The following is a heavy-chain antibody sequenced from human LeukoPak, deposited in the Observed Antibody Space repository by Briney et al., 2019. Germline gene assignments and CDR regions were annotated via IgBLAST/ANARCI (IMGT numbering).Heavy chain of an antibody. D-gene: IGHD1-1*01. V-gene: IGHV1-8*01. J-gene: IGHJ4*02. CDR2: MNPESGNT. Sequence: ASVKVSCKASAYTFTSHHINWVRQATGQGFEWMGWMNPESGNTDFAQKFQGRFTMTWDTSLSTAYMELSSLTSEDTAVYYCARGRPTNLNGIYWGQGTLVSVSS. CDR3: ARGRPTNLNGIY. CDR1: AYTFTSHH.